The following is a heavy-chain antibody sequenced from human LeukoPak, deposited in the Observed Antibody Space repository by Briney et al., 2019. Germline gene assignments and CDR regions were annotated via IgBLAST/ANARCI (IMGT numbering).Heavy chain of an antibody. Sequence: GGSLRLPCAASGFTFSRYSMNWVRQAPGKGLEWVSSISSSSSYIYYADSVKGRFTISRDNAKNSLYLQMNSLRAEDTAVYYCARVGAAAFDYWGQGTLVTVSS. V-gene: IGHV3-21*01. D-gene: IGHD6-13*01. J-gene: IGHJ4*02. CDR1: GFTFSRYS. CDR2: ISSSSSYI. CDR3: ARVGAAAFDY.